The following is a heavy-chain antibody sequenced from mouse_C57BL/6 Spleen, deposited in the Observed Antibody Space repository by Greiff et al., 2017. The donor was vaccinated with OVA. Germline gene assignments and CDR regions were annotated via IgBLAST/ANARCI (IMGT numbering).Heavy chain of an antibody. CDR2: INPNNGGT. D-gene: IGHD2-13*01. Sequence: EVQLQQSGPELVKPGASVKISCKASGYTFTDYYMNWVKQSHGKSLEWIGDINPNNGGTSYNQKFKGKATLTVDKSSSTAYMELRSLTSEDSAVYYCEALGEYYYAMDYWGQGTSVTVSS. V-gene: IGHV1-26*01. CDR1: GYTFTDYY. J-gene: IGHJ4*01. CDR3: EALGEYYYAMDY.